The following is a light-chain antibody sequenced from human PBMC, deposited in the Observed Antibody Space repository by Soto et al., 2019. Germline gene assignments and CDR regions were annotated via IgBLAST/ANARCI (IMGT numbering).Light chain of an antibody. CDR2: GAS. J-gene: IGKJ2*01. V-gene: IGKV3-20*01. Sequence: EIVLTQSPGTLSLSPGERATLSCRATQSVSSSYLAWYQHKPGQAPRLLIYGASNRATGTPDRFSGSGCGTDFTLTITRVEPEDFAVYCCQQYGSSLQYTFGQGTKMEIK. CDR1: QSVSSSY. CDR3: QQYGSSLQYT.